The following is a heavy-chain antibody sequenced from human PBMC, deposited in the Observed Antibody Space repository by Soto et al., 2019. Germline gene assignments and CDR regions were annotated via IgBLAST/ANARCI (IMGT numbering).Heavy chain of an antibody. CDR3: AKDQGSSWYEIDY. V-gene: IGHV3-23*01. CDR2: ISGSGGST. CDR1: GFTFSNYA. D-gene: IGHD6-13*01. J-gene: IGHJ4*02. Sequence: EVQLLESGGGLVQPGGSLRLSCAASGFTFSNYAVTWVRQAPGKGVEWVSTISGSGGSTYYADSVKGRFTISRDNSKNTLYMQMNSLRAEDTAVYYCAKDQGSSWYEIDYWGQGPLVTVPS.